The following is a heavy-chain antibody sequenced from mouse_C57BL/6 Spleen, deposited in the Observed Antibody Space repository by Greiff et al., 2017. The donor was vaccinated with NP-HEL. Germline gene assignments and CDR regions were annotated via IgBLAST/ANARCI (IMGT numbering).Heavy chain of an antibody. J-gene: IGHJ3*01. V-gene: IGHV5-4*01. Sequence: DVMLVESGGGLVKPGGSLKLSCAASGFTFSSYAMSWVRQTPEKRLEWVATISDGGSYTYYPDNVKGRFTISRDNAKNNLYLQMSHLKSEDTAMYYCARDRGDGYLGGFAYWGQGTLVTVSA. CDR2: ISDGGSYT. D-gene: IGHD2-3*01. CDR3: ARDRGDGYLGGFAY. CDR1: GFTFSSYA.